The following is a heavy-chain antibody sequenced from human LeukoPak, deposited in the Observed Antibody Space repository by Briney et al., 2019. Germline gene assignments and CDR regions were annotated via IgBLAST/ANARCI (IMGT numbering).Heavy chain of an antibody. D-gene: IGHD5-12*01. V-gene: IGHV4-34*01. J-gene: IGHJ4*02. Sequence: SETLSLTCAVYGGSFSGYYWSWIRQPPGKGLEWIGEINHSGSTNYNPSLKSRVTISVDTSKNQFSLKLSSVTAADTAVYYCARVSGYDHKPFDYWGQGTLVTVSS. CDR3: ARVSGYDHKPFDY. CDR2: INHSGST. CDR1: GGSFSGYY.